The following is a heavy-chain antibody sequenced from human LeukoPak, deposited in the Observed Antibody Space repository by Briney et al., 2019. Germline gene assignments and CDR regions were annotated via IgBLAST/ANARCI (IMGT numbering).Heavy chain of an antibody. V-gene: IGHV4-34*01. CDR1: GGSFSGYY. CDR3: ARQGAILSN. D-gene: IGHD3-16*01. Sequence: PSETLSLTCAVYGGSFSGYYWSWIRQPPGKGLEWIGSICHSGSTYYNPSLKSRVTISVGTSKNQFSLKLSSVTAADTAVYYCARQGAILSNWGQGTLVTVSS. CDR2: ICHSGST. J-gene: IGHJ4*02.